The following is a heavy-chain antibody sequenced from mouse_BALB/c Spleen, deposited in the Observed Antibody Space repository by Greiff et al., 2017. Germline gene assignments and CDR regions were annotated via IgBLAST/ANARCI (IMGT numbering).Heavy chain of an antibody. CDR2: ISSGGST. D-gene: IGHD2-4*01. CDR1: GFTFSSYA. V-gene: IGHV5-6-5*01. J-gene: IGHJ4*01. Sequence: EVQVVESGGGLVKPGGSLKLSCAASGFTFSSYAMSWVRQTPEKRLEWVASISSGGSTYYPDSVKGRFTISRDNARNILYLQMSSLRSEDTAMYYCARGRDYDYDYAMDYWGQGTSVTVSS. CDR3: ARGRDYDYDYAMDY.